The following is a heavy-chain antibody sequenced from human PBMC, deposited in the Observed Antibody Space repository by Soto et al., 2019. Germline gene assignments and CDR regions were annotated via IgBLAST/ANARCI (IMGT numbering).Heavy chain of an antibody. CDR3: ARRNTSNYYDFWSGYQNWFDP. CDR2: IYYSGST. Sequence: SETLSLTCTVSGGSISSSSYYWGWIRQPPGKGLEWIGSIYYSGSTYYNPSLKSRVTISVDTSKNQFSLKLSSVTAADTAVYYCARRNTSNYYDFWSGYQNWFDPWGQGTLVTVSS. D-gene: IGHD3-3*01. J-gene: IGHJ5*02. V-gene: IGHV4-39*01. CDR1: GGSISSSSYY.